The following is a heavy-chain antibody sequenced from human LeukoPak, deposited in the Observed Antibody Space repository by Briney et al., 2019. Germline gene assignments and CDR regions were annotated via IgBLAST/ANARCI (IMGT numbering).Heavy chain of an antibody. CDR3: ARDFDEGTNFDY. J-gene: IGHJ4*02. Sequence: ASVKVSCKASGYTFTGYYMRWVRQAPGQGLEWMGWINPNSGGTNYAQKFQGRVTMTRDTSISTAYMELSRLRSDDTAVYYCARDFDEGTNFDYWGQGTLVTVSS. CDR2: INPNSGGT. V-gene: IGHV1-2*02. CDR1: GYTFTGYY. D-gene: IGHD3-9*01.